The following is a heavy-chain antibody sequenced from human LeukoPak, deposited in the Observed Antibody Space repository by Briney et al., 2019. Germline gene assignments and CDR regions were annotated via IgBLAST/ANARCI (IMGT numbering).Heavy chain of an antibody. CDR3: ARVNLPYDSSGYYHTVPYYFDY. V-gene: IGHV3-48*04. CDR1: GFTFSSYA. Sequence: GGSLRLSCAASGFTFSSYAMSWVRQAPGKGLEWVSYISSSGSSIYYADSVKGRFTISRDNAKNSLYLQMNSLRAEDTAVYYCARVNLPYDSSGYYHTVPYYFDYWGQGTLVTVSS. J-gene: IGHJ4*02. D-gene: IGHD3-22*01. CDR2: ISSSGSSI.